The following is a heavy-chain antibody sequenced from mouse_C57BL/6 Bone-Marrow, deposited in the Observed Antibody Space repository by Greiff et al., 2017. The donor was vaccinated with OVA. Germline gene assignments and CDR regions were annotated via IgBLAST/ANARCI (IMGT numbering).Heavy chain of an antibody. CDR1: GFSLTSYG. Sequence: VKLQESGPGLVQPSQSLSITCTVSGFSLTSYGVHWVRQSPGKGLEWLGVIWSGGSTDYNAAFISRLSISKDNSKSQVFFKMNSLQADDTAIYYCAGGYYGSSYAWFAYWGQGTLVTVSA. V-gene: IGHV2-2*01. J-gene: IGHJ3*01. CDR3: AGGYYGSSYAWFAY. D-gene: IGHD1-1*01. CDR2: IWSGGST.